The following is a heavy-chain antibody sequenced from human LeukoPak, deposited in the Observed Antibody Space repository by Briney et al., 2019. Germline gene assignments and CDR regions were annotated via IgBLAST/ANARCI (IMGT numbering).Heavy chain of an antibody. CDR3: ARAPYGSATNNYYMDV. CDR2: IYYSGST. D-gene: IGHD3-10*01. J-gene: IGHJ6*03. V-gene: IGHV4-59*01. Sequence: SETLSLTCTVSGGSISSYYWSWIRQPPGKGLEWIGYIYYSGSTNYNPSLKSRVTTSVDTSKNQFSLKLSSVTAADTAVYYCARAPYGSATNNYYMDVWGKGTTVTVSS. CDR1: GGSISSYY.